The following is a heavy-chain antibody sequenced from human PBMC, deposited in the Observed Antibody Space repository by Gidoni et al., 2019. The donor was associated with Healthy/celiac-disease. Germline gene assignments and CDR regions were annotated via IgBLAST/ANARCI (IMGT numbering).Heavy chain of an antibody. J-gene: IGHJ2*01. V-gene: IGHV3-33*01. CDR3: ARDQGCKQQLVLWYFDL. CDR1: RVPFSSYG. D-gene: IGHD6-13*01. CDR2: IWSDGGNK. Sequence: QVQLVESGGGVVQPGRSLRLSCAASRVPFSSYGMHWVRQAPGTGLEWVAVIWSDGGNKYYADSVKGRFTISRDNSKNTLYLQMNSLRAEDTSVYYCARDQGCKQQLVLWYFDLWGRGTLVTVSS.